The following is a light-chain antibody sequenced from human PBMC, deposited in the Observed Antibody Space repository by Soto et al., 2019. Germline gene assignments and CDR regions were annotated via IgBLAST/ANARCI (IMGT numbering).Light chain of an antibody. CDR3: SSFPGSNNFE. CDR2: EVS. CDR1: SSDIGSHNY. V-gene: IGLV2-8*01. Sequence: QSALTQPPSASGSPGQSVTISCTGTSSDIGSHNYVSWYQQHPGKAPKLMIYEVSKRPSGVPDRFSGSKSGNTASLTVSGLQAEDEADYYCSSFPGSNNFEFGGGTQLTVL. J-gene: IGLJ7*01.